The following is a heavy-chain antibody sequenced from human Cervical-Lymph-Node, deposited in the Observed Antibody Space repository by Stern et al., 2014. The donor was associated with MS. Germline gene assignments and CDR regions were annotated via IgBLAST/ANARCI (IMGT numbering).Heavy chain of an antibody. CDR1: GYTFTSYD. CDR2: MNPNSGNT. Sequence: QVQLLESGAEVKKPGASVKVSCKASGYTFTSYDINWVRQATGQGLEWLGWMNPNSGNTGYAQKFQGRVTMTRNTSISTAYMELSSLRSEDTAVYYCARTITIFGVVIIGWFDPWGQGTLVTVSS. D-gene: IGHD3-3*01. V-gene: IGHV1-8*01. CDR3: ARTITIFGVVIIGWFDP. J-gene: IGHJ5*02.